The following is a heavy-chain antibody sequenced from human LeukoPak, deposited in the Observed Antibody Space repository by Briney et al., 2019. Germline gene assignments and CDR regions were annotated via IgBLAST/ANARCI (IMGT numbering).Heavy chain of an antibody. CDR2: ISSSSSTK. Sequence: QSGGSLRLSCAASGFTFSTYSMNWVRQARQKGLEWVSYISSSSSTKYYADSVKGRFTISRDNAKNSLYLQMNSLRAEDTAVYYCARDGYCSGGSCYSAVDYWGQGTLVTVSS. V-gene: IGHV3-48*04. D-gene: IGHD2-15*01. CDR1: GFTFSTYS. J-gene: IGHJ4*02. CDR3: ARDGYCSGGSCYSAVDY.